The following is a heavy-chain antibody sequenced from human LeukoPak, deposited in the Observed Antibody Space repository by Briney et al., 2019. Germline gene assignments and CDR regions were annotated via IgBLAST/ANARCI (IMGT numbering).Heavy chain of an antibody. D-gene: IGHD3-9*01. CDR3: ARSPHILTGENFDY. CDR2: INPNHGDT. CDR1: GYTFTGYY. Sequence: ASVKVSCKASGYTFTGYYMHWVRQAPGQGLEWMGGINPNHGDTNYAQKFQDRVSMTRDTSISTAYMHLSRLRSADTAVYYCARSPHILTGENFDYWGQGTLLTVSS. V-gene: IGHV1-2*02. J-gene: IGHJ4*02.